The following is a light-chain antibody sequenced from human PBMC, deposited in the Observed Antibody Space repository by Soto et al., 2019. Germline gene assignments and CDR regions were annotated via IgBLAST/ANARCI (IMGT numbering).Light chain of an antibody. Sequence: ELVLPHSPATLSVSPGERSTLSLRAIYSGRIDSAWYQQEPGQAPRLLIYGASSRATGILARCSGSVSGTESTLTISSLQSEDIAIYHCQHYNSWPRTWTFGQRTKVDIK. CDR3: QHYNSWPRTWT. CDR2: GAS. V-gene: IGKV3-15*01. CDR1: YSGRID. J-gene: IGKJ1*01.